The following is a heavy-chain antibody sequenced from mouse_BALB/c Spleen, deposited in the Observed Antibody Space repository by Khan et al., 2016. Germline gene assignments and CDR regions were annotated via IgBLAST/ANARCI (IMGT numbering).Heavy chain of an antibody. CDR1: GYTFTNYV. V-gene: IGHV1S136*01. D-gene: IGHD4-1*01. J-gene: IGHJ2*01. Sequence: VQLQQSEPELVKPGASVKMSCKASGYTFTNYVMHWVKQKHGRGLEWIGYVNPYNDGTQYNEKCICQATRTTDESARPAYMELNSLTSEYSAVYYCAKGELWGYFDYWGQGTTLTVSS. CDR3: AKGELWGYFDY. CDR2: VNPYNDGT.